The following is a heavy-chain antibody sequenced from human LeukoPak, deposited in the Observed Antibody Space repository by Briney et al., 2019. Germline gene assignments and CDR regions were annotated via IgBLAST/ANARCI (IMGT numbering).Heavy chain of an antibody. CDR3: ARRGRYNWNSYAFDI. CDR1: GGTFSSYA. CDR2: IIPIFGTA. J-gene: IGHJ3*02. Sequence: SVKVSCKASGGTFSSYAISWVRQAPGQGLEWMGGIIPIFGTANYAQKFQGRVTITTDESTSTAYMELSSLRSEDTAVYHCARRGRYNWNSYAFDIWGQGTMVTVSS. V-gene: IGHV1-69*05. D-gene: IGHD1-7*01.